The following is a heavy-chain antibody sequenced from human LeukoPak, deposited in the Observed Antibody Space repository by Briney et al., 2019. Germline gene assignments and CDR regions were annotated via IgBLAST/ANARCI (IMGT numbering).Heavy chain of an antibody. CDR3: ARGSSGKYDY. CDR2: ITSNGGST. CDR1: GFTFSTNA. J-gene: IGHJ4*02. D-gene: IGHD3-10*01. V-gene: IGHV3-64*01. Sequence: GGSLRLSCAASGFTFSTNAMHWVRQAPGKGLEYVSAITSNGGSTYYANSVKGRFTISRDNSKNTLYLQMGSLRAEDMAVYYCARGSSGKYDYWGQGTLVTVSS.